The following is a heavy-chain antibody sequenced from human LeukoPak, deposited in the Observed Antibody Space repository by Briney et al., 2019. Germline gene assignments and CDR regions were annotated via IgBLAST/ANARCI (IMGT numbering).Heavy chain of an antibody. Sequence: GGSLRLSCAASRFTFSSFGMHWVRQAPGKGLEWVAVIWYDGSNKYYADSVKGRFTISRDNSQNTLYLQGNNLRAEDTAVYCCARGRWDTGGIHGLDVWGQGTT. V-gene: IGHV3-33*01. CDR3: ARGRWDTGGIHGLDV. J-gene: IGHJ6*02. CDR1: RFTFSSFG. CDR2: IWYDGSNK. D-gene: IGHD2-8*02.